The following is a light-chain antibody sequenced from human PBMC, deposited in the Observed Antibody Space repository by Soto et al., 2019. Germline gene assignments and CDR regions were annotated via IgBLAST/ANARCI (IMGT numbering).Light chain of an antibody. J-gene: IGKJ1*01. Sequence: EIVVTQSPGTLSLSTGERATRSGRASQSVSSSYLAWYQPKPGQAPRLLIYRTSNRATGIPDRFSGSGSGTDFTLTISRLEPEDFAVYWCQQYDSSPRTFGQGTKVDSK. CDR1: QSVSSSY. CDR3: QQYDSSPRT. CDR2: RTS. V-gene: IGKV3-20*01.